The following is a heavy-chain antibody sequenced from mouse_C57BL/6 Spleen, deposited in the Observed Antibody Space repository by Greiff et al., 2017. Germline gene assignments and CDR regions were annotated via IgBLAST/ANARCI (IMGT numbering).Heavy chain of an antibody. Sequence: EVKLVESGEGLVKPGGSLKLSCAASGFTFSSYAMSWVRQTPEKRLEWVAYISSGGDYIYYADPVKGRFTISRDNARNTLYLQMSSLKSEDTAMYYCTRDQGGLAWFAYWGQGTLVTVSA. CDR2: ISSGGDYI. CDR3: TRDQGGLAWFAY. CDR1: GFTFSSYA. J-gene: IGHJ3*01. V-gene: IGHV5-9-1*02. D-gene: IGHD1-1*02.